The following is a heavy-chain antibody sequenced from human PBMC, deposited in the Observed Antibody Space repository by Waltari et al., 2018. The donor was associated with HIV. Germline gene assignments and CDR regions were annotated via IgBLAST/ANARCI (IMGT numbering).Heavy chain of an antibody. CDR3: ARDGYYYDSSGYSSYFDY. CDR2: INAGNGNT. Sequence: QVQLVQSGAEVKKPGASVKVSCKASGYTFTSYAMHWVRQAPGHRREWMGWINAGNGNTKYSQKFQGRVTITRDTSASTAYMELSSLRSEDTAVYYCARDGYYYDSSGYSSYFDYWGQGTLVTVSS. D-gene: IGHD3-22*01. J-gene: IGHJ4*02. V-gene: IGHV1-3*01. CDR1: GYTFTSYA.